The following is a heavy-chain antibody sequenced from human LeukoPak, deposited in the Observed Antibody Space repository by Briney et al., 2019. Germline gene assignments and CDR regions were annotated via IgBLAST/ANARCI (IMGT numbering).Heavy chain of an antibody. CDR1: GFSFNNYA. D-gene: IGHD4-23*01. CDR3: AKDWTTVVTPKGYYFDS. CDR2: ISTTGGST. J-gene: IGHJ4*02. Sequence: GGSLRLSCAASGFSFNNYAMSWVRQAPGKGLEWVSAISTTGGSTYYADSVKGRFTVPRDNSKNTLSLQMDSLGVEDTALYYCAKDWTTVVTPKGYYFDSWGQGTLVTVSS. V-gene: IGHV3-23*01.